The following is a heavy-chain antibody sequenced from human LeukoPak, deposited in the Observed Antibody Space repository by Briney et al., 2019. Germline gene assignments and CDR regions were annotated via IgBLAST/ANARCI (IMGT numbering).Heavy chain of an antibody. Sequence: PGGSLRLSCTASGFTFSSFAMSWVRQAPGKGLEWVSSMSASGGSTYYADSVKGRFTISRDNSKNTLFLQMNSLRAEDTALYYCAKTDHSGSYFFDYWGQGTLVTVSS. CDR3: AKTDHSGSYFFDY. J-gene: IGHJ4*02. D-gene: IGHD1-26*01. V-gene: IGHV3-23*01. CDR2: MSASGGST. CDR1: GFTFSSFA.